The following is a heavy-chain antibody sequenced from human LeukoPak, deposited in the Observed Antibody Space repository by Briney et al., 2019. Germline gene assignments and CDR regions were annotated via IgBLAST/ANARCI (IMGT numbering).Heavy chain of an antibody. CDR1: GFTFSSYE. V-gene: IGHV3-48*03. CDR3: ARMAGAIFGGGFDY. J-gene: IGHJ4*02. D-gene: IGHD3-3*01. Sequence: GGSLRLSCAASGFTFSSYEMNWVRQAPGKGLEWVSYISGSGSTIYYADSVKGRFTISRDNAKNSLYLQMNSLRAEDTAVYYCARMAGAIFGGGFDYWGQGTLVTVSS. CDR2: ISGSGSTI.